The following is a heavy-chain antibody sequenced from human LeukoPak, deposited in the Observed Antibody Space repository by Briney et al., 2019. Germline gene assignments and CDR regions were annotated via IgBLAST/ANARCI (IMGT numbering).Heavy chain of an antibody. D-gene: IGHD3-3*01. V-gene: IGHV3-49*03. J-gene: IGHJ4*02. CDR1: GFTFGDYA. Sequence: GGSLRLSCTASGFTFGDYAMSWFRQAPGKGLEWVSFIRSKAYGGTTEYAASVKGRFTISRDDSKSIAYLQMNSLKTGDTAVYYCTRVGYDFWSGYYQEEFDYWGQGTLVTVSS. CDR2: IRSKAYGGTT. CDR3: TRVGYDFWSGYYQEEFDY.